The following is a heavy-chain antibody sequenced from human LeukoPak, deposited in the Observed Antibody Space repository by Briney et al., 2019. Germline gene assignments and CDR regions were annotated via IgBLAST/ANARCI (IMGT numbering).Heavy chain of an antibody. CDR2: IIPIFGTA. V-gene: IGHV1-69*01. CDR1: GGTFSSYA. D-gene: IGHD2-2*01. J-gene: IGHJ5*02. Sequence: SVKVSCKASGGTFSSYAISWVRQAPGQGLEWMGGIIPIFGTANYAQKFQGRVTITADESTSTAYMELSSLRSEDTAVYYCARARDGGYCSSTSCGRFDPWGQGTLVTVSS. CDR3: ARARDGGYCSSTSCGRFDP.